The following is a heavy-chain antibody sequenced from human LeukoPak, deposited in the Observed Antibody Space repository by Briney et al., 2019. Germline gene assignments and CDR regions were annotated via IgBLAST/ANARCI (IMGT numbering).Heavy chain of an antibody. CDR1: GFIFSNYA. CDR2: ISGSSNYI. D-gene: IGHD3-9*01. J-gene: IGHJ4*02. V-gene: IGHV3-21*01. CDR3: ARALEDYDILTGGNDY. Sequence: GGSLRLSCATSGFIFSNYAVNWVRQAPGKGLEWVSFISGSSNYIYDADSVKGRFTISRDNSKNTLYLQMGSLRAEDMAVYYCARALEDYDILTGGNDYWGQGTLVTVSS.